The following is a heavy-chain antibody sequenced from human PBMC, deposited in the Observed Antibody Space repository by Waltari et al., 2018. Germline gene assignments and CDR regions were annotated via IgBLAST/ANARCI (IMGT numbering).Heavy chain of an antibody. CDR2: IRSKTYRGTT. CDR3: SREEVTTGGYFDY. V-gene: IGHV3-49*05. CDR1: GFTFRDST. D-gene: IGHD4-4*01. Sequence: EVQLVESGGGLVKPGRSLRLSCTASGFTFRDSTMSWFRQAPGKGLEWVGLIRSKTYRGTTQYAASVEGRFTISRDDSKSIAYLQMNGLKTEDTAVYYCSREEVTTGGYFDYWGQGTLVTVSS. J-gene: IGHJ4*02.